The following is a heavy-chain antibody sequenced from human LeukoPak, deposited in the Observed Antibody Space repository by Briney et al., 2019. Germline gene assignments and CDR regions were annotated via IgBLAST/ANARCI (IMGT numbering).Heavy chain of an antibody. Sequence: GGSLRLSCTASGFTFGDYAMSWVRQAPGKGLEWVGFIRSKAYGGTAEYAASVKGRFTISRDDSKSIAYLQMNSLKTEDTAVYYCARDSSSLRFDYWGQGALVTVSS. D-gene: IGHD6-13*01. CDR1: GFTFGDYA. CDR2: IRSKAYGGTA. CDR3: ARDSSSLRFDY. J-gene: IGHJ4*02. V-gene: IGHV3-49*04.